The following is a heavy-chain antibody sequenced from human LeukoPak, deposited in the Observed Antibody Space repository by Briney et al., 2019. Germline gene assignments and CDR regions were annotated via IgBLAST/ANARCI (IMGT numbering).Heavy chain of an antibody. D-gene: IGHD3-22*01. CDR3: ARGSSDSSGYYFFDY. CDR1: GFTFSSYD. CDR2: IGTAGDT. V-gene: IGHV3-13*01. J-gene: IGHJ4*02. Sequence: GGSLRLSCAASGFTFSSYDMHWVRQATGKGLGWVSAIGTAGDTYYPGSVKGRFTISRENAKNSLYLQMNSLRAGDTAVYYCARGSSDSSGYYFFDYWGQGTLVTVSS.